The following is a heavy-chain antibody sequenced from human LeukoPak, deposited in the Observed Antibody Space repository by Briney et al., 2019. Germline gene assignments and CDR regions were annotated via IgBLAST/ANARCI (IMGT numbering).Heavy chain of an antibody. V-gene: IGHV3-15*01. J-gene: IGHJ4*02. Sequence: GGSLRLSCAASGFSFMNAWMIWVRQAPGKGLEWVGRIKSNADGGTPDYAAPARGRFTISRDDSKNTLYLQMNSLKTEDTTVYYCTTFYHEYSPYWGRGTLVTVSS. CDR3: TTFYHEYSPY. CDR2: IKSNADGGTP. D-gene: IGHD2/OR15-2a*01. CDR1: GFSFMNAW.